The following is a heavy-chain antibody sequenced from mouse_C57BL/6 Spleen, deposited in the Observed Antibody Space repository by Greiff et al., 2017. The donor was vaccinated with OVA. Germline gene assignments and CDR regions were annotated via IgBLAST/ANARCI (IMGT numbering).Heavy chain of an antibody. CDR2: IYPGSGST. CDR1: GYTFTSYW. D-gene: IGHD2-3*01. Sequence: QVQLQQPGAELVKPGASVKMSCKASGYTFTSYWITWVKQRPGQGLEWIGDIYPGSGSTNYNEKFKSKATLTVDTSSSTAYMQLSSLTSEDSAVYYCALYDGYWGYAMDYWGQGTSVTGSS. J-gene: IGHJ4*01. CDR3: ALYDGYWGYAMDY. V-gene: IGHV1-55*01.